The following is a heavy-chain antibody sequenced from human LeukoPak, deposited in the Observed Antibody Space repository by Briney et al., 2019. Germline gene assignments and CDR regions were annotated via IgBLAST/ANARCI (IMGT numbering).Heavy chain of an antibody. CDR2: IRSKADSYTT. D-gene: IGHD6-13*01. Sequence: GGSLKLSCAASGFTFSGSAMHWVRQASGKGPEWLGRIRSKADSYTTAYAASVKGRFIVSRDDSKNTAYLQMNSLKTEDTAVYYCRAAADLNDYRGQGTLVTVSS. CDR3: RAAADLNDY. V-gene: IGHV3-73*01. J-gene: IGHJ4*02. CDR1: GFTFSGSA.